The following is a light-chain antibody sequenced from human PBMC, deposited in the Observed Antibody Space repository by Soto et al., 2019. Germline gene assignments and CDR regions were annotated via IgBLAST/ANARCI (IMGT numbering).Light chain of an antibody. CDR1: QSVSSN. V-gene: IGKV3-15*01. CDR2: GAS. J-gene: IGKJ4*01. Sequence: EIVTTQSPATLSVSPGERATLSCRASQSVSSNLAWYQQKPGQAPRLLLYGASTRANGIPARFSGSGSGTELTLTISSLQSEDFAVYYCQQYNNWPTLTFGGGTKVDIK. CDR3: QQYNNWPTLT.